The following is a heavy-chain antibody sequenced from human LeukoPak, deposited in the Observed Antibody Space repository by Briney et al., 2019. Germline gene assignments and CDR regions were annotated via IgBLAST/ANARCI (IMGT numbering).Heavy chain of an antibody. CDR1: GGTFSIYA. CDR2: IIPIFGTA. J-gene: IGHJ4*02. CDR3: ARDSLLRGYSYGSFDY. V-gene: IGHV1-69*05. D-gene: IGHD5-18*01. Sequence: SVKVSCKASGGTFSIYAISWVRQAPGQGLEWMGGIIPIFGTANYAQKFQGRVTITTDESTSTAYMELSSLRSEDTAVYYCARDSLLRGYSYGSFDYWGQGTLVTVSS.